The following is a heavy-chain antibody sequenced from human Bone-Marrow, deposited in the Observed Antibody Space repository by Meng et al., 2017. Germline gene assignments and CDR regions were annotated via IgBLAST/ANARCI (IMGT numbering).Heavy chain of an antibody. D-gene: IGHD3-9*01. Sequence: VKVSCKASGYTFTSYGISWVRQAPGQGLEWMGWISAYNGNTNYAQKLQGRVTMTTDTSTSTAYMELRSLRSDDTAVYYCARGPLLRYFDWFPPGDAFDIWGQGTMVTVSS. CDR1: GYTFTSYG. CDR3: ARGPLLRYFDWFPPGDAFDI. V-gene: IGHV1-18*01. J-gene: IGHJ3*02. CDR2: ISAYNGNT.